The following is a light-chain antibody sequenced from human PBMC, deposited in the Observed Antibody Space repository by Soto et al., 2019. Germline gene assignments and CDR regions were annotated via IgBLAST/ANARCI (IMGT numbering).Light chain of an antibody. CDR2: DAS. V-gene: IGKV1-13*02. CDR3: QQINSYPPT. CDR1: QGISSA. Sequence: AIQLTQSPSSLSASVGDRVTITCRASQGISSALAWYQQKPGKTPKLLIYDASSLKSGVPSRFSGSGSGTDFTLTISSLQAEDFAPYYGQQINSYPPTFGQGTKREL. J-gene: IGKJ2*01.